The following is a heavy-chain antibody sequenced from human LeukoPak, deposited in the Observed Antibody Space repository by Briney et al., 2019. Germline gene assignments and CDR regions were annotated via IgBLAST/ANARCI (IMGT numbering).Heavy chain of an antibody. CDR1: GYSFTTYR. V-gene: IGHV5-51*01. J-gene: IGHJ6*03. D-gene: IGHD3-3*01. Sequence: GESLKIPCKGSGYSFTTYRIGWVRQMPGKGLEWMGIIYPGDSDTRYSPSSQGQVTISADKSISTAYLQWSSLKASDTAMYYCARHFLGPDYYYMDVWGKGTTVTVSS. CDR2: IYPGDSDT. CDR3: ARHFLGPDYYYMDV.